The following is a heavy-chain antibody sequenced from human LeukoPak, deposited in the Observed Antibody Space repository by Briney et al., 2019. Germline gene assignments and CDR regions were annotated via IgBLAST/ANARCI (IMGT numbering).Heavy chain of an antibody. CDR3: ARDLHGDYPTVHWYFDL. V-gene: IGHV3-7*01. D-gene: IGHD4-17*01. CDR2: IKQDGSEK. J-gene: IGHJ2*01. Sequence: GGSLRLSCAASGFTFSSYWMSWVRQAPGKGLEWVAKIKQDGSEKYYVDSVKGRFTISRDNAKNSLYLQMNSLRAEDTAVYYCARDLHGDYPTVHWYFDLWGRGTLVTVSS. CDR1: GFTFSSYW.